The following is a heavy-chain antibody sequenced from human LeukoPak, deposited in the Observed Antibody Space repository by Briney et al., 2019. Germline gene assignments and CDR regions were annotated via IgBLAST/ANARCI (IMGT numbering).Heavy chain of an antibody. CDR2: ISGSGGST. D-gene: IGHD6-13*01. CDR3: AKASSSPGYFDY. V-gene: IGHV3-23*01. Sequence: GSLRLSCAASGFTFSSYAMSWVRQAPGKGLEWVSAISGSGGSTYYADSVKGRFTISRDNSKNTLYLQMNSLRAEDTAVYYCAKASSSPGYFDYWGQGTLVTVSS. CDR1: GFTFSSYA. J-gene: IGHJ4*02.